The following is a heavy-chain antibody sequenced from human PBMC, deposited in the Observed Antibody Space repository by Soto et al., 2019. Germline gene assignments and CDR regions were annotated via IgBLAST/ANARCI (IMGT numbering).Heavy chain of an antibody. CDR2: IYYTGST. J-gene: IGHJ4*02. Sequence: SETLSLTCTVSGDSISTFYWSWIRQPPGKGLEWIGYIYYTGSTNYNPSLKSRVTMSVDTSKKQFSLKLTSVNAADTAVYYCARQRGNYFDYWGQGSLVTVSS. V-gene: IGHV4-59*01. CDR3: ARQRGNYFDY. D-gene: IGHD3-10*01. CDR1: GDSISTFY.